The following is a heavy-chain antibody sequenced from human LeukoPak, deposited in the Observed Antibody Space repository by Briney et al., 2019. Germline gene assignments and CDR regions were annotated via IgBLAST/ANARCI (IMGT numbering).Heavy chain of an antibody. D-gene: IGHD3-3*02. CDR2: IKQDGSEK. V-gene: IGHV3-7*01. CDR1: GYTFSSYW. Sequence: GGSLRLSCADSGYTFSSYWMSWVRQAPGKGLEWVANIKQDGSEKYYVDSVKGRFTISRDNAKNSLYLQMNSLRAEDTAVYYCARRPLAWKQFDYWGQGTLVTVSS. CDR3: ARRPLAWKQFDY. J-gene: IGHJ4*02.